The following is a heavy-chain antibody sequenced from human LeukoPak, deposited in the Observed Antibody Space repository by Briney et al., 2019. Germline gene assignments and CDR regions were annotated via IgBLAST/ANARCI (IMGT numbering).Heavy chain of an antibody. D-gene: IGHD2-2*01. J-gene: IGHJ3*02. CDR2: IYHSGST. Sequence: PSETLSLTCAVFGGSISSSNWWSWVRQPPGKGLEWIGEIYHSGSTNYNPSLKSRVTISVDKSKNQFSLKLSSVTAADTAVYYCARDQGPGIVVAPAANRAFDIWGQGTMVTVSS. V-gene: IGHV4-4*02. CDR3: ARDQGPGIVVAPAANRAFDI. CDR1: GGSISSSNW.